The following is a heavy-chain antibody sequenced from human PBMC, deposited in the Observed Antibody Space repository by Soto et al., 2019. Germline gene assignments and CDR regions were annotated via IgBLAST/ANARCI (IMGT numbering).Heavy chain of an antibody. J-gene: IGHJ4*02. D-gene: IGHD4-17*01. CDR2: IYSGGST. CDR3: ASNSADSEPIFDY. Sequence: GGSLRLSCAASGFTVSSNYMSWVRQAPGKGLEWVSVIYSGGSTYYADSVKGRFTISRDNSKNTLYLQMNSLRAEDTTVYYCASNSADSEPIFDYWGQGTLVTVSS. CDR1: GFTVSSNY. V-gene: IGHV3-66*01.